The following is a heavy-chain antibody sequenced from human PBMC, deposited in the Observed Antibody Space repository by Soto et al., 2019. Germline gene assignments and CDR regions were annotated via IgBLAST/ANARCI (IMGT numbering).Heavy chain of an antibody. CDR3: AMVDVYVTPSPQDV. CDR2: MNPNSGNT. J-gene: IGHJ6*02. D-gene: IGHD3-16*01. CDR1: GYTSTSYD. V-gene: IGHV1-8*01. Sequence: ASVKVSCKASGYTSTSYDINWVRQATGQGLEWMGWMNPNSGNTGYAQKFQGRVTMTRNTSISTAYMELTSLRSNDTAIYYCAMVDVYVTPSPQDVWGQGTTVTVSS.